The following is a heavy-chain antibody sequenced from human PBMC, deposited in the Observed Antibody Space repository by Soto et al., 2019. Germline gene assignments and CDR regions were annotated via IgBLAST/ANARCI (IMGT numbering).Heavy chain of an antibody. Sequence: GASVKVSCKASGYTFTSYAMHWVRQAPGQRLEWMGWINAGNGNTKYSQKFQGRVTITRDTSASTAYMELSSLRSEDTAVYYCARDGYGGTFGYYYYGMDVWGQGTTVTVYS. D-gene: IGHD4-17*01. V-gene: IGHV1-3*01. J-gene: IGHJ6*02. CDR3: ARDGYGGTFGYYYYGMDV. CDR1: GYTFTSYA. CDR2: INAGNGNT.